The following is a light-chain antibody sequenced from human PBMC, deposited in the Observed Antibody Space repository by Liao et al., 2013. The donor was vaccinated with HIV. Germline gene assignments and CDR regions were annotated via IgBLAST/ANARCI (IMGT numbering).Light chain of an antibody. CDR2: QDR. CDR3: QAWDFNTNYV. CDR1: KLGDKS. V-gene: IGLV3-1*01. Sequence: SYEVIQPPSVSVSPGQSATITCSGDKLGDKSVCWYQQKSGQSPVLVIFQDRKRPSGIPERFSGSNSGNTATLSISGTQAMDEADYYCQAWDFNTNYVFGAGTKVSVL. J-gene: IGLJ1*01.